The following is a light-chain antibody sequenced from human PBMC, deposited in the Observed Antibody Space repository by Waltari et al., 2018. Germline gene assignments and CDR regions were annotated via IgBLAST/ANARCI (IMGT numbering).Light chain of an antibody. J-gene: IGLJ3*02. Sequence: SYVLTQPPSVSVAPGETASIACGGNNIGIRSVHWYQQKPGQAPVLVIYSDTDRPSGIPWRFSGSNSGNTATLTISRVEAGDEADYYCQVWDSNNDHAFWVFGGGTNLTVL. CDR3: QVWDSNNDHAFWV. CDR2: SDT. V-gene: IGLV3-21*04. CDR1: NIGIRS.